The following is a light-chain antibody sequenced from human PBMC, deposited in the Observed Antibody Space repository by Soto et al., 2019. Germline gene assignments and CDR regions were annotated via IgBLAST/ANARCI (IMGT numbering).Light chain of an antibody. V-gene: IGLV2-14*01. CDR2: DVS. Sequence: QSALTQPASVSGSPGQSITIPCTGTSSDVDGYNYVSWYQQHPGKAPKLMIYDVSNLPSGVSNRFSGSKSGNTASLTISGLQAEDEADYYCRSYTNSSPFVFGTGTKVTVL. CDR1: SSDVDGYNY. J-gene: IGLJ1*01. CDR3: RSYTNSSPFV.